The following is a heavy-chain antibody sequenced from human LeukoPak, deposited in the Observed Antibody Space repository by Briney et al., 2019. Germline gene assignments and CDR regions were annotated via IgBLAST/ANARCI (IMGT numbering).Heavy chain of an antibody. CDR1: GYNFTSYY. D-gene: IGHD3-22*01. J-gene: IGHJ4*02. Sequence: ASVKVSCKASGYNFTSYYMHWVRQAPGQGLEWMGIINPSGGSTSYAQKFQGRVTMTRDTSTSTVYMELSSLRSEDTAVYYCARAYYHDSSDYYFPLDYWGQGTLVTVSS. CDR2: INPSGGST. V-gene: IGHV1-46*01. CDR3: ARAYYHDSSDYYFPLDY.